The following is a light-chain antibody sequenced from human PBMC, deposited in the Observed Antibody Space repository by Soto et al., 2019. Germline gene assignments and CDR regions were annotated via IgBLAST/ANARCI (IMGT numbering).Light chain of an antibody. J-gene: IGKJ1*01. CDR1: QDISTY. Sequence: AIRMTQSPSSFSASTGDRVTITCRARQDISTYLAWYQQKPGKAPNLLIYSASTLQSGVPSRFSGSGSGTDFTLTISSLQSEDFATYYSQQYYSYPWTFGQGTKVEIK. CDR3: QQYYSYPWT. CDR2: SAS. V-gene: IGKV1-8*01.